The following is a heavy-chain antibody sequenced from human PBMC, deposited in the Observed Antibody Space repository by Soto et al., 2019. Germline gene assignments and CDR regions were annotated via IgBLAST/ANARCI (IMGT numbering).Heavy chain of an antibody. CDR3: ARDAAGGLRYYSAY. D-gene: IGHD6-25*01. Sequence: ASVKVSCKASGYTFTSYGISWVRQAPGQGLEWMGWISAYNGNTNYAQKLQGRVTMTTDTSTSTAYMELRSLRSDDTAVYYCARDAAGGLRYYSAYWGKGTLVTVSS. V-gene: IGHV1-18*01. CDR2: ISAYNGNT. J-gene: IGHJ4*02. CDR1: GYTFTSYG.